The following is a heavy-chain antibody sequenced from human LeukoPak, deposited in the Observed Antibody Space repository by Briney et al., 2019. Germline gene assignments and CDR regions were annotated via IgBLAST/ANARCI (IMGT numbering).Heavy chain of an antibody. D-gene: IGHD4-17*01. CDR1: GYIFTNYW. V-gene: IGHV5-51*01. J-gene: IGHJ3*02. Sequence: HGAFLHTSCNCSGYIFTNYWIGWLRPLPGKRLGWMGIIYPADSATRYRPSFQAQVTFSADKSISTVYLQWSSLKASDTAMYYCARLMTTVTIEILGAFDMWGQGTMVSVSS. CDR2: IYPADSAT. CDR3: ARLMTTVTIEILGAFDM.